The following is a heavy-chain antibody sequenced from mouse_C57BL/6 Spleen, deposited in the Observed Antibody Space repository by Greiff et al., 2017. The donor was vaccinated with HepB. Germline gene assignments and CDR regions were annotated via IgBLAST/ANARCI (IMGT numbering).Heavy chain of an antibody. CDR3: AREGITTVVRYFDV. Sequence: QVQLQQSGPELVKPGASVKISCKASGYAFSSSWMNWVKQRPGKGLEWIGRIYPGDGDTNYNGKFKGKATLTADKSSSTAYMQLSSLTSEDSAVYFCAREGITTVVRYFDVWGTGTTVTVSS. V-gene: IGHV1-82*01. CDR2: IYPGDGDT. D-gene: IGHD1-1*01. J-gene: IGHJ1*03. CDR1: GYAFSSSW.